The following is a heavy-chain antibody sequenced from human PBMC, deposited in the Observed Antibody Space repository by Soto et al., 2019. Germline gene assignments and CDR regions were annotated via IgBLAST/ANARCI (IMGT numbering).Heavy chain of an antibody. V-gene: IGHV4-31*03. D-gene: IGHD5-18*01. CDR1: GGSIRSGGYY. J-gene: IGHJ6*01. CDR3: ARDRLMATAGTARHYFGLDV. CDR2: IYYSGST. Sequence: TLSLTGTVSGGSIRSGGYYWSWVRQSPRRGLEWIGNIYYSGSTYYNPSLKSRLTISVDTSKNQFSLNLSSVTAADTAVYYCARDRLMATAGTARHYFGLDVWGQGTTVTVSS.